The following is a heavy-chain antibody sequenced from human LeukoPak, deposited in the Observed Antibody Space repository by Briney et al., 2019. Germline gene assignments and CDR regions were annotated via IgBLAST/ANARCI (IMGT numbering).Heavy chain of an antibody. CDR3: AKAVRSMVTGGGYFDS. Sequence: PGGSLRLSCAASGFAFSNYAMSWVRQAPGKGLEWVSSLSGGGDSGYYADSVMGRFTISRDNSKNPLYLQMNSLRAEDTAVYYCAKAVRSMVTGGGYFDSWGQGTLVTVSS. D-gene: IGHD3-10*01. CDR1: GFAFSNYA. V-gene: IGHV3-23*01. CDR2: LSGGGDSG. J-gene: IGHJ4*02.